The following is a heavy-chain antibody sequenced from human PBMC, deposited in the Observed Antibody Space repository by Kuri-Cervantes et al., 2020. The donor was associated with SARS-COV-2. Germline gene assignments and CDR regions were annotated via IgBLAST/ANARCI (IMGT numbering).Heavy chain of an antibody. CDR2: INAGNGNT. CDR1: GYTFTSYA. CDR3: ARDPWKGYCSSTSCFSHKFDP. J-gene: IGHJ5*02. V-gene: IGHV1-3*01. D-gene: IGHD2-2*01. Sequence: ASVKVSCKASGYTFTSYAMHWVRQAPGQRLEWMGWINAGNGNTKYSQKFQGRVTITRDTSASTAYMELSSLRSEDTVVYYCARDPWKGYCSSTSCFSHKFDPWGQGTLVTVSS.